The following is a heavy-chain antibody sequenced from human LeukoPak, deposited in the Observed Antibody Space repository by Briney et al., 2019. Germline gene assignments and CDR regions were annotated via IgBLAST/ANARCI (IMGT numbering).Heavy chain of an antibody. V-gene: IGHV1-69*08. CDR1: GGTFSSYN. Sequence: ASVKVSCKASGGTFSSYNFIWVRQAPGQGLEWMGGIIPMQGTPNYAQKFQDRVTISADKSTTTVYMALSSLRYEDTAMYYCARESVAGGFEYWGQGTLVTVSS. CDR3: ARESVAGGFEY. D-gene: IGHD6-19*01. J-gene: IGHJ4*02. CDR2: IIPMQGTP.